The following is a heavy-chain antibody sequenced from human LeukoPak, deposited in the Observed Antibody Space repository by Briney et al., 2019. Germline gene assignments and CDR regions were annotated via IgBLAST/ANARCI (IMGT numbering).Heavy chain of an antibody. Sequence: GGSLRLSCAASGFTFSSYGMSWVRQAPGKGLERVSGITGSGGTTFYADSVQGRFTISRDNSRSTLFLQMNSLTADDTAAYYCAKGGAVRGVQSGRFDDWGQGTLVTVSS. CDR3: AKGGAVRGVQSGRFDD. J-gene: IGHJ4*02. V-gene: IGHV3-23*01. D-gene: IGHD3-10*01. CDR2: ITGSGGTT. CDR1: GFTFSSYG.